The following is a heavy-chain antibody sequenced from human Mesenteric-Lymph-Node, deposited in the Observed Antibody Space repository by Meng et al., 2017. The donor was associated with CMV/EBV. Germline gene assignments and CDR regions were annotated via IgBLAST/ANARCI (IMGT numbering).Heavy chain of an antibody. V-gene: IGHV3-7*01. CDR2: IKQDASEI. J-gene: IGHJ4*02. D-gene: IGHD2-21*01. CDR1: GFSFSRFW. CDR3: ARDVNCYDH. Sequence: GGSLRLSCAASGFSFSRFWMSWVRQAPGKGLEWVANIKQDASEIYYVDSVKGRFTISRDNAKNSLYLQLNSLRAEDTAVYYCARDVNCYDHWGQGTLVTVSS.